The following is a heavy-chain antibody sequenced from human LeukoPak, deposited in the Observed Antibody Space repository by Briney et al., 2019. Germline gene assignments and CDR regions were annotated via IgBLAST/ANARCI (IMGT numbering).Heavy chain of an antibody. V-gene: IGHV3-66*01. Sequence: GSLRLSCAASVISNSMSWVRQAPGKGLEWVSILYAGGSIYYADSVRGRFIISRDNSKNTVYLQMNSLRVEDTAVYYCARVRYYENSGRKGGVFDISDQGTMVTVSS. CDR1: VISNS. CDR2: LYAGGSI. CDR3: ARVRYYENSGRKGGVFDI. D-gene: IGHD3-22*01. J-gene: IGHJ3*02.